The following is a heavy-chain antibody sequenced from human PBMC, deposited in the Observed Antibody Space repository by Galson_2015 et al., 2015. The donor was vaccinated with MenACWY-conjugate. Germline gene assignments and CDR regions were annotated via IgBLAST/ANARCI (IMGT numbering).Heavy chain of an antibody. Sequence: SLRLSCAASGFTFSSYGMHWVRQAPGKGLEWVAVVSYDGSNKYYADSVKGRFTISRDNSKNTLYLQMNSLRAEDTAVYYCAKPSSYGYSYGFLDYWGQGTLVTVSS. J-gene: IGHJ4*02. CDR1: GFTFSSYG. D-gene: IGHD5-18*01. CDR2: VSYDGSNK. CDR3: AKPSSYGYSYGFLDY. V-gene: IGHV3-30*18.